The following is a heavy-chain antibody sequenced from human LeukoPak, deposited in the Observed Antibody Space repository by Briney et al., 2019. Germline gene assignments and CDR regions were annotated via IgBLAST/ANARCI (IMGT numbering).Heavy chain of an antibody. CDR3: ARDHTYYYDKGFDY. V-gene: IGHV3-30*19. CDR2: ISYDGSNK. J-gene: IGHJ4*02. Sequence: GSLGLSCAASGFTFSRYGMHWVRQAPGKGLEWVAVISYDGSNKYYADSVKGRFTISRDNSKNTLYLQINSLRAEDTAVYYCARDHTYYYDKGFDYWGQGTLVTVSS. CDR1: GFTFSRYG. D-gene: IGHD3-22*01.